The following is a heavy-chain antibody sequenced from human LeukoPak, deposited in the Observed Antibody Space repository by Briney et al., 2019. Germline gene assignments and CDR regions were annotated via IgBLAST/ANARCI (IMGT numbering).Heavy chain of an antibody. V-gene: IGHV3-48*03. CDR1: GFSFDDYA. CDR3: ARASIVRRIWGGKSKSSFDY. D-gene: IGHD3-10*01. Sequence: GGSLRLSCAASGFSFDDYAMNWVRQAPGKGLEWVSYITSRGSTIYYADSVKGRFTMSRDNAKNSLYLQMNSLRAEDTAVYYCARASIVRRIWGGKSKSSFDYWGQGTLVTVSS. CDR2: ITSRGSTI. J-gene: IGHJ4*02.